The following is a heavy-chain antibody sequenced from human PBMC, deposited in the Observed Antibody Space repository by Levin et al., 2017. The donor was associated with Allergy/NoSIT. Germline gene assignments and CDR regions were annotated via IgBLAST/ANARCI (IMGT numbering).Heavy chain of an antibody. CDR1: GDAFSSYA. J-gene: IGHJ4*02. Sequence: SVKVSCKASGDAFSSYAISWVRQAPGQGLEWMGRIIPILDITNYAQNFRGRVTITADESSSTAYMELSSLRSEDTAVYYCARDLFGVGSSSNYHDFWGQGTLVTVSS. CDR2: IIPILDIT. V-gene: IGHV1-69*04. CDR3: ARDLFGVGSSSNYHDF. D-gene: IGHD3-3*01.